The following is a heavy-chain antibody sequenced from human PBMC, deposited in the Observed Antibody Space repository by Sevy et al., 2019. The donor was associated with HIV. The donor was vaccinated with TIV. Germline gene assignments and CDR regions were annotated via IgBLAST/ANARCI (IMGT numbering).Heavy chain of an antibody. D-gene: IGHD1-26*01. CDR1: GFTFSSYW. J-gene: IGHJ5*02. V-gene: IGHV3-74*01. Sequence: GGSLRLSCAASGFTFSSYWMHWVRQVPGKGLVWVSRIKGDGSSTSYADSVKGRFTISRDNAKNTLYLQMNSLRAEETAVYYCARDRSGSYHVSDNWFDPWGQGTLVTVSS. CDR3: ARDRSGSYHVSDNWFDP. CDR2: IKGDGSST.